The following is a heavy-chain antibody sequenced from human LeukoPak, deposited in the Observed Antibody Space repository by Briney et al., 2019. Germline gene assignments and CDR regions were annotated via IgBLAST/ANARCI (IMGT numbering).Heavy chain of an antibody. J-gene: IGHJ5*02. CDR1: GGSLSSYY. D-gene: IGHD3-10*01. CDR2: IYYSGST. V-gene: IGHV4-59*01. Sequence: SETLSLTCTVSGGSLSSYYWSWIRQPPGKGLEWIGYIYYSGSTNYNPSLKSRVTISVDTSKNQFSLKLSSVTAADTAVYYCARASHLGSVRGVINWFDPWGQGTLVTVSS. CDR3: ARASHLGSVRGVINWFDP.